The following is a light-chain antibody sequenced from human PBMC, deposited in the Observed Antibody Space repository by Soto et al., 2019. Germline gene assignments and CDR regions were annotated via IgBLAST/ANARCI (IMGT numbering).Light chain of an antibody. Sequence: QSALTQSACVSGSPGQSITISCTGTSSDVGGYNYVSWYQQHPGKAPKLIIYDVSNRPSGVSTRFSGSKSGNTASLTISGLQPEDEADYSCSSYTSTNSWVFGGGTKLTVL. CDR1: SSDVGGYNY. CDR3: SSYTSTNSWV. CDR2: DVS. J-gene: IGLJ3*02. V-gene: IGLV2-14*01.